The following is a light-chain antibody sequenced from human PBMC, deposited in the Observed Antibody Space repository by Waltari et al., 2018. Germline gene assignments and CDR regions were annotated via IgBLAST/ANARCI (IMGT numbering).Light chain of an antibody. CDR2: GNS. V-gene: IGLV1-40*01. CDR1: SSTIGTDYG. Sequence: QSVLTQPPSVSGAPGQRVTISCTGSSSTIGTDYGVHWYQQLPGTAPKVLIFGNSKRPSGVPDRFSGSRSGTSASLAITGLQAEDEADYYCQSYDNSLSGSYVFGTGTKLSVL. CDR3: QSYDNSLSGSYV. J-gene: IGLJ1*01.